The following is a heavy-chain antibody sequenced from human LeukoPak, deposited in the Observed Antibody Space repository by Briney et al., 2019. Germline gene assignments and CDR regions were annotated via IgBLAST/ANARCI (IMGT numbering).Heavy chain of an antibody. CDR3: ARQSSSGYYYVDY. D-gene: IGHD3-22*01. V-gene: IGHV1-2*02. Sequence: GASVKVSCKASGYTFTGYYMHWVRQAPGQGLEWKGWINPNSGGTNYAQKFQGRVTMTRDTSISTAYMELSRLRSDDTAVYYCARQSSSGYYYVDYWGQGTLVTVSS. CDR1: GYTFTGYY. CDR2: INPNSGGT. J-gene: IGHJ4*02.